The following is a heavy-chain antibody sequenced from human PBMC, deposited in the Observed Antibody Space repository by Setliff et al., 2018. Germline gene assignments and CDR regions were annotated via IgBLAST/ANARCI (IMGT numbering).Heavy chain of an antibody. CDR3: AKVLDTTGYYYFDF. CDR2: MSLDETNK. D-gene: IGHD3-22*01. V-gene: IGHV3-30-3*01. J-gene: IGHJ4*02. CDR1: GFTFTNYI. Sequence: PRLSCAASGFTFTNYIIHWVRQAPGKGLEWVAVMSLDETNKYYADSVRGRFTISRDISKNALYLQMNSLRPEDTAVYYCAKVLDTTGYYYFDFWGQGTLVTVSS.